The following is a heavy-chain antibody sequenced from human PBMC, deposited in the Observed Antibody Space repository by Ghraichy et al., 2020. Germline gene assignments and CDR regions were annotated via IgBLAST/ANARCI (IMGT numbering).Heavy chain of an antibody. V-gene: IGHV4-59*12. CDR1: GVSMSSYC. D-gene: IGHD6-6*01. CDR3: ARGAARPPYRGHHYYGMDV. Sequence: SETLSLTCSVSGVSMSSYCWNWIRQSPGKGLEWIGYICHRGSTNYNPSLKSRVTISEDTSKNQFSLKLSSVTAADTAVHYCARGAARPPYRGHHYYGMDVWGQGATVTVSS. CDR2: ICHRGST. J-gene: IGHJ6*02.